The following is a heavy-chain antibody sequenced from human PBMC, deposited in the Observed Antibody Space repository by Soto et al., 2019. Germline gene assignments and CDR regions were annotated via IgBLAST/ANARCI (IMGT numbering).Heavy chain of an antibody. V-gene: IGHV5-51*01. Sequence: GESLKISCKGSGGSFSTYSIGWVRQVPGKGLEWIGNIFSSDSNAGYSPSSQGQVTISVDKSISTTYLQWSSLKASDTAIYYCETWRSSHWFDYWGQGTLVTVSS. D-gene: IGHD2-2*01. J-gene: IGHJ4*02. CDR3: ETWRSSHWFDY. CDR1: GGSFSTYS. CDR2: IFSSDSNA.